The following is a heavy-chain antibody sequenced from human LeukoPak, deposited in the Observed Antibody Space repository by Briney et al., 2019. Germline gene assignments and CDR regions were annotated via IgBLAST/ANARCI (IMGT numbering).Heavy chain of an antibody. Sequence: PSETLSLTCAVSGGPISSGGYSWSWIRQPPGKGLEWIGYIYHSGSTYYNPSLKSRVTISVDRSKNQFSLKLSSVTAADTAVYYCARGNDYGDFYFDYWGQGTLVTVSS. J-gene: IGHJ4*02. CDR1: GGPISSGGYS. V-gene: IGHV4-30-2*01. CDR3: ARGNDYGDFYFDY. CDR2: IYHSGST. D-gene: IGHD4-17*01.